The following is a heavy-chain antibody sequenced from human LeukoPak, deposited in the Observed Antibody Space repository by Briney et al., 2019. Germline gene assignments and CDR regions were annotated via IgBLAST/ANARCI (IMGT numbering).Heavy chain of an antibody. CDR3: AIQAMIGIRDDY. J-gene: IGHJ4*02. V-gene: IGHV3-30*14. Sequence: PGGSLRLFCAASGFTFSSYAMHWVRQAPGKGLEWVAVISYDGSNKYYADSVKGRFTISRDTSKNTLYLEMNSLRVEDTAIYYCAIQAMIGIRDDYWGQGIMVTVSS. CDR1: GFTFSSYA. D-gene: IGHD3-3*02. CDR2: ISYDGSNK.